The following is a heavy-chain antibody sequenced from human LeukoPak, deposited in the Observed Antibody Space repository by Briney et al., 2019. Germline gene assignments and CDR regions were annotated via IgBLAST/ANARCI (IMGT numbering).Heavy chain of an antibody. D-gene: IGHD3-22*01. J-gene: IGHJ4*02. CDR3: ARVRPTTYSSGYYYVDY. CDR2: ICAYNGNT. Sequence: GASVKVSCKASGYTFTSYGISWVRQAPGQGLEWMGWICAYNGNTNYAQKLQGRVTMTTDTSTSTAYMELRSLRSDDTAVYYCARVRPTTYSSGYYYVDYWGQGTLVTVSS. V-gene: IGHV1-18*01. CDR1: GYTFTSYG.